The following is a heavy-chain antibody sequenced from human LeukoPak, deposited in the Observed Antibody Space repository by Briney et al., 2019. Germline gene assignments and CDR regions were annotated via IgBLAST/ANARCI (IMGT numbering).Heavy chain of an antibody. CDR3: ARGATYYDILTGFGWFDP. V-gene: IGHV1-69*05. CDR2: IIPIFGTA. Sequence: SVKVSCKASGGTFSSHAISRVRQAPGQGLEWMGGIIPIFGTANYAQKFQGRVTNTTDESTSTAYMELSSLRSEDTAVYYCARGATYYDILTGFGWFDPWGQGTLVTVSS. J-gene: IGHJ5*02. CDR1: GGTFSSHA. D-gene: IGHD3-9*01.